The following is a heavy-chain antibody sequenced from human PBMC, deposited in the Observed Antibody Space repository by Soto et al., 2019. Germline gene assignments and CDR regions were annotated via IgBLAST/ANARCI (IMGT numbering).Heavy chain of an antibody. D-gene: IGHD3-22*01. Sequence: QVQLVQSGAEEKKPGASVKVSCKASGYTFTSYAMHWVRQAPGQRLEWMGWINAGNGNTKYSQKFQGRVTITRDTSASTDYMELSSLRSEDTAVYYCARSSGYYWIDDYWGQGTLVTVSS. CDR1: GYTFTSYA. V-gene: IGHV1-3*05. CDR2: INAGNGNT. CDR3: ARSSGYYWIDDY. J-gene: IGHJ4*02.